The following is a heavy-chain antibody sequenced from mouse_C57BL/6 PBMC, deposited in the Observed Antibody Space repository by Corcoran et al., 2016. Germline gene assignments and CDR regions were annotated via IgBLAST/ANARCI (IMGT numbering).Heavy chain of an antibody. CDR1: GYSITSGYY. Sequence: DVQLQESGPGLVKPSQSLSLTCSVTGYSITSGYYWNWIRQFPGNKLEWMGYISYDGSNNYNPSLKNRISITRDTSKNQFFLKLNSVTTEDTATYYCARDLYGSTYFDYWGQGTTLTVSS. V-gene: IGHV3-6*01. J-gene: IGHJ2*01. CDR3: ARDLYGSTYFDY. CDR2: ISYDGSN. D-gene: IGHD1-1*01.